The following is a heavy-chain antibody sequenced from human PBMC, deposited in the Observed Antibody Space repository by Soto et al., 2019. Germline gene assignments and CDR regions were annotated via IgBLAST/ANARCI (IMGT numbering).Heavy chain of an antibody. CDR2: IWYDGSNK. V-gene: IGHV3-33*01. CDR1: GFTFSSYG. Sequence: QVQLVESGGGVVQPGRSLRLSCAASGFTFSSYGMHWVRQAPGKGLEWVAVIWYDGSNKYYADSVKGRFTISRDNSKNTLYLQMNSLRAEDTAVYYCARARVKGTMVRGVILDYWGHGTLVTVSS. J-gene: IGHJ4*01. CDR3: ARARVKGTMVRGVILDY. D-gene: IGHD3-10*01.